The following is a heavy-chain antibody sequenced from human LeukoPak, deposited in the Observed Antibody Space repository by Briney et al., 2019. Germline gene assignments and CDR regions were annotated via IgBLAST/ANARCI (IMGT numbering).Heavy chain of an antibody. V-gene: IGHV4-34*01. J-gene: IGHJ6*02. D-gene: IGHD5-18*01. CDR1: GGSFSGYY. CDR2: INHSGST. CDR3: ARVRGYSYGLGVYYYYGMDV. Sequence: PSETLSLTCAVYGGSFSGYYWSWIRQPPGKGLEWIGEINHSGSTNYNPSLKSRVTVSVGTSKNQFSLKLSSVTAADTAVYYCARVRGYSYGLGVYYYYGMDVWGQGTTVTVSS.